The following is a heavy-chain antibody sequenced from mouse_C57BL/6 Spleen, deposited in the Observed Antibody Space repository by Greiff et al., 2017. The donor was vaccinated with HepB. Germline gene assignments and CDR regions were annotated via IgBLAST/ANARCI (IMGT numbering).Heavy chain of an antibody. Sequence: VQLQQSGPELVKPGASVKISCKASGYTFTDYYMNWVKQSHGKSLEWIGDINPNNGGTSYNQKFKGKATLTVDKSSSTAYMELRSLTSEDSAVYYCARYYSNYDYYAMDYWGQGTSVTVSS. D-gene: IGHD2-5*01. CDR1: GYTFTDYY. CDR2: INPNNGGT. V-gene: IGHV1-26*01. CDR3: ARYYSNYDYYAMDY. J-gene: IGHJ4*01.